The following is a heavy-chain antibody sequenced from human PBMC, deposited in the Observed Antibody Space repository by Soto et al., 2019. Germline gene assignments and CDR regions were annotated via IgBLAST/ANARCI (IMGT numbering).Heavy chain of an antibody. CDR1: GYTFTSYA. J-gene: IGHJ4*02. D-gene: IGHD3-9*01. CDR2: INAGNGNT. CDR3: ARALRYFDWLPPPPFDY. V-gene: IGHV1-3*01. Sequence: ASVKVSCKASGYTFTSYAMHWVHQAPEQRLEWMGWINAGNGNTKYSQKFQGRVTITRDTSASTAYMELSSLRSEDTAVYYCARALRYFDWLPPPPFDYWGQGTLVTVSS.